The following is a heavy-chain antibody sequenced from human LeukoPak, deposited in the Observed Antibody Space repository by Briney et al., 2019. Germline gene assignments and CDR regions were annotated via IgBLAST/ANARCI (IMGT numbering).Heavy chain of an antibody. Sequence: SETLSLTCPISGGSISSGNYHWSWIRQPAGKGLEWIGRIYTTGTTNYNPSLKNRVTIFLDKFKNQFSLNLSSVTAADTALYYCAREMGPGFCGVLPKAIDIWGHGTVVGVSS. CDR2: IYTTGTT. J-gene: IGHJ3*02. CDR1: GGSISSGNYH. CDR3: AREMGPGFCGVLPKAIDI. D-gene: IGHD3-3*01. V-gene: IGHV4-61*02.